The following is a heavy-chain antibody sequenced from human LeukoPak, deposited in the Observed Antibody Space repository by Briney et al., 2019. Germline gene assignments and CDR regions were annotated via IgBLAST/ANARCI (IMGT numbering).Heavy chain of an antibody. CDR2: INPSGGST. V-gene: IGHV1-46*01. D-gene: IGHD2-2*01. Sequence: GASVKVSCKASGYTFTSYYMHWVRQAPGQGLEWMGIINPSGGSTSYAQRFQGRVTMTRDTSTSTVYMELSSLRSEDTAVYYCARDIVVVPAAMSGGPDYYYYGMDVWGQGTTVTVSS. CDR3: ARDIVVVPAAMSGGPDYYYYGMDV. J-gene: IGHJ6*02. CDR1: GYTFTSYY.